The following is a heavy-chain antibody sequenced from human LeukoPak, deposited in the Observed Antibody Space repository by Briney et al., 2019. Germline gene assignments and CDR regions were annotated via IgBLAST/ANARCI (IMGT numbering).Heavy chain of an antibody. CDR1: GYTFTSYY. V-gene: IGHV1-46*01. D-gene: IGHD2-21*02. CDR3: ARDEGCGGDCYTFDY. CDR2: INPSGGST. Sequence: GASVKVSCKASGYTFTSYYMHWVRQAPGQGLEWMGIINPSGGSTSYAQKFQGRVTMTRDMSTSTVYMELSSLRSEDTAVYYCARDEGCGGDCYTFDYWGQGTLVTVSS. J-gene: IGHJ4*02.